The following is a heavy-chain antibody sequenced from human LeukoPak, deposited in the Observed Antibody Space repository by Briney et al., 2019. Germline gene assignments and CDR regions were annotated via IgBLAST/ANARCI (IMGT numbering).Heavy chain of an antibody. CDR3: ATTPQQWLVGYFDY. Sequence: SVKVSCKASGGTFSSYAISWVRQAPGQGLEWMGGIIPIFGTANYAQKFQGRVTITADESTSTAYMELSSLRSEDTAVYYCATTPQQWLVGYFDYWGQGTLVTASS. D-gene: IGHD6-19*01. J-gene: IGHJ4*02. V-gene: IGHV1-69*01. CDR2: IIPIFGTA. CDR1: GGTFSSYA.